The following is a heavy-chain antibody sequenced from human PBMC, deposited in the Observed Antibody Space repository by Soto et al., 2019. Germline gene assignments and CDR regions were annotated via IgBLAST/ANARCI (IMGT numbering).Heavy chain of an antibody. CDR3: ARHSASVGVPFTF. J-gene: IGHJ4*02. Sequence: SETLSLTCSASGGSISSSSYFGGWIRQPPGMGPEWIGSIDYSGTTYYNPSLKTRVTISVDTSKNQFSLRLNSVTASDTAVYYCARHSASVGVPFTFWGQGTLVTVSS. D-gene: IGHD1-26*01. CDR1: GGSISSSSYF. CDR2: IDYSGTT. V-gene: IGHV4-39*01.